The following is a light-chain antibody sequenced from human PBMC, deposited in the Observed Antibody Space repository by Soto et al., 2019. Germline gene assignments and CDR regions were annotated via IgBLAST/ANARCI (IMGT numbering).Light chain of an antibody. Sequence: DIQMTQSPSSLSASVGDRVTITCQASQDISNYLNWYQQKPGKAPKLLIYDASSLESGVPSRFSGSGSGTEFTLTISSLQPEDFATYYCQQLHSYPITFGQGTRLEIK. V-gene: IGKV1-17*01. CDR1: QDISNY. J-gene: IGKJ5*01. CDR2: DAS. CDR3: QQLHSYPIT.